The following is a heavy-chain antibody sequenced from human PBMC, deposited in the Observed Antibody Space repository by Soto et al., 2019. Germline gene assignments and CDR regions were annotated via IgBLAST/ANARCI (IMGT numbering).Heavy chain of an antibody. CDR3: TRMPRLGYCSSTSCQRDLPYGMDV. CDR1: GFTFSGSA. CDR2: IRSKANSYAT. V-gene: IGHV3-73*01. D-gene: IGHD2-2*03. Sequence: GGSLRLSCAASGFTFSGSAMHWVRQASGKGLEWVGRIRSKANSYATAYAASVKGRFTISRDDSKNTAYLQMNSLKTEDTAVYYCTRMPRLGYCSSTSCQRDLPYGMDVWGQGTTVTVSS. J-gene: IGHJ6*02.